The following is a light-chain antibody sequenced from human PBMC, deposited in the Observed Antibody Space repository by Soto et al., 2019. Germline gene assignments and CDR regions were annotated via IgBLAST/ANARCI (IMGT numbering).Light chain of an antibody. Sequence: SQMTQSPSSLSASVGDRVTITCRASQSISSYLNWYQQKPGKAPKLLIYAASSLQSGVPSRFSGGGSGTDFTLTISRLEPEDFAVYYCQQYGYSPITFGQGTRLEIK. V-gene: IGKV1-39*01. J-gene: IGKJ5*01. CDR1: QSISSY. CDR3: QQYGYSPIT. CDR2: AAS.